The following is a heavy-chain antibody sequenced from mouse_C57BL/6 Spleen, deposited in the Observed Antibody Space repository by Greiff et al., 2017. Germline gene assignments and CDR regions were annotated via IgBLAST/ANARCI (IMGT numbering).Heavy chain of an antibody. CDR3: ARGGLLRENFDV. V-gene: IGHV1-52*01. Sequence: VQLQQPGAELVRPGSSVKLSCKASGYTFTSYWMNWVKQRPIQGLEWIGNIDPSDSETHYNQKFKDKATLTVDKSSSTAYMQLSRLTSEDSAVYYCARGGLLRENFDVWGTGTTLTVSS. CDR2: IDPSDSET. J-gene: IGHJ1*03. CDR1: GYTFTSYW. D-gene: IGHD1-1*01.